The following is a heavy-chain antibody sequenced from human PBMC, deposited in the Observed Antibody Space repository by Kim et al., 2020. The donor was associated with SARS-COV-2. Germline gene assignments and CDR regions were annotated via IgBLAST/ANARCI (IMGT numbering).Heavy chain of an antibody. Sequence: GESLKISCKGSGYSFTSYWISWVRQMPGKGLEWMGRIDPSDSYTNYSPSFQGHVTISADKSISTAYLQWSSLKASDTAMYYCARLSYSSSWYSRWFDPWGQGTLVTVFS. D-gene: IGHD6-13*01. V-gene: IGHV5-10-1*01. CDR2: IDPSDSYT. CDR3: ARLSYSSSWYSRWFDP. J-gene: IGHJ5*02. CDR1: GYSFTSYW.